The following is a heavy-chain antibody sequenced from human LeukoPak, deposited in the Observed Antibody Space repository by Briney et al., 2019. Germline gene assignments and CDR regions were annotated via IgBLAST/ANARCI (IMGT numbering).Heavy chain of an antibody. CDR1: GFTFSSHS. Sequence: GSLRLSCAASGFTFSSHSMNWVRQAPGKGLEWVSSISSSSSYIYYADSVKGRFTISRDNAKNSLYLQMNSLRAEDTAVYYCARDSRYCSSTSCYHEYWGQGTLVTVSS. J-gene: IGHJ4*02. CDR3: ARDSRYCSSTSCYHEY. D-gene: IGHD2-2*01. CDR2: ISSSSSYI. V-gene: IGHV3-21*01.